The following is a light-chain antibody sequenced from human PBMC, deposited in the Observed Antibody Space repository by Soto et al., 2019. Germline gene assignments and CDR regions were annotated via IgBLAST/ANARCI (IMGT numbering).Light chain of an antibody. Sequence: EIVMTQSPATLSVSPGEGATLSCRASQSVSSKLAWYQQKPGQAPRLLIYGASTRATGIPARFSGRGSGTDFTLTISRLEPEDFAVYYCQQYGNSPITFGQGTRLEIK. CDR1: QSVSSK. J-gene: IGKJ5*01. V-gene: IGKV3-15*01. CDR2: GAS. CDR3: QQYGNSPIT.